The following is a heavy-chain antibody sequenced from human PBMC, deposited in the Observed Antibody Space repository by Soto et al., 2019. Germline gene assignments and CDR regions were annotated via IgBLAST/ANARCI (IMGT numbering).Heavy chain of an antibody. CDR2: IKQEGSEK. CDR3: ARVKVARTLRDALDI. V-gene: IGHV3-7*05. CDR1: GFTFSSYW. D-gene: IGHD6-19*01. J-gene: IGHJ3*02. Sequence: GGSLRLSCAASGFTFSSYWMSWVRQAQGKGLEWVANIKQEGSEKYYVDSVKGRFTIYRDNAKNSLYLQMNSLRAEDTAVYYCARVKVARTLRDALDIWGQGTMVTVSS.